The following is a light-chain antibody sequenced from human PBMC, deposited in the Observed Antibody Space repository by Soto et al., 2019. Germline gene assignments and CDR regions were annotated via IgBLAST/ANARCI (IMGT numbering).Light chain of an antibody. V-gene: IGLV2-18*02. J-gene: IGLJ1*01. Sequence: QSVLNQPPSVSGSPGQSVTISCTGTSNEVGGYNRVSWYQQPPGKAPKLLIYDVSNRPSGGFTRFSGSKSGNTASLTISGLQSEDEADYYCNSYATGSAYVFGPGTKVTVL. CDR1: SNEVGGYNR. CDR2: DVS. CDR3: NSYATGSAYV.